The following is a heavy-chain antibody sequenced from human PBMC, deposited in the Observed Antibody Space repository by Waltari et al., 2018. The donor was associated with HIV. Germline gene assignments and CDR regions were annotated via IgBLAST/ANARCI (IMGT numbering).Heavy chain of an antibody. CDR2: LYTRGST. D-gene: IGHD2-21*02. CDR3: SRTSTGSDYYYQVDV. Sequence: QVQLQESGPGLVKTSQTLSLTCTVPGGSINSGSYSWNWIRPPAGKGLEWIGRLYTRGSTNYNPSLKSRVTMTADTSKNQFSLRLTSVTASDTAIYYCSRTSTGSDYYYQVDVWGQGTTVTVS. V-gene: IGHV4-61*02. J-gene: IGHJ6*02. CDR1: GGSINSGSYS.